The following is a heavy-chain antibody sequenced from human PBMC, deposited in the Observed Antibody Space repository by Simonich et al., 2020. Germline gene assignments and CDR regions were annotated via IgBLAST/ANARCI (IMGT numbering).Heavy chain of an antibody. V-gene: IGHV3-7*01. J-gene: IGHJ6*03. CDR2: IKQDGSEK. CDR1: GFTFSIYW. Sequence: EVQLVESGGGLVQPGGSLRLSCAASGFTFSIYWMSWVRQAPGKGREWVANIKQDGSEKYYVDSVKGRFTISRANAKNSLYMQMNSLRAEDTAVYYCARDGLGTAYYYYMDVWGKGTKVTVSS. D-gene: IGHD7-27*01. CDR3: ARDGLGTAYYYYMDV.